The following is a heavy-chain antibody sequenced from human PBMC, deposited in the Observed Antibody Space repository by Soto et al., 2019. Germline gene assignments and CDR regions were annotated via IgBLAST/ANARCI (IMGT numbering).Heavy chain of an antibody. V-gene: IGHV4-4*02. Sequence: SETLSLTCAVSGDSIIGTHWWSWVRRPPGKGLEFIGETHHSRGTNYNPSLRSRVTMSLDKSKNQLSLILYSVTAADTGVYYCARYSAAPGTYYFDYWGQGTLVTVSS. CDR2: THHSRGT. CDR3: ARYSAAPGTYYFDY. D-gene: IGHD6-13*01. J-gene: IGHJ4*01. CDR1: GDSIIGTHW.